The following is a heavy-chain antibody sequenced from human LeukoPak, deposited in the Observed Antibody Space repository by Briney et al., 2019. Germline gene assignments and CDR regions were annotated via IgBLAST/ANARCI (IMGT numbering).Heavy chain of an antibody. J-gene: IGHJ4*02. V-gene: IGHV4-4*09. D-gene: IGHD3-10*01. CDR1: GGSISSYY. Sequence: SETLSLTCTVSGGSISSYYWSWIRQPPGKGLEWIGYIYTSGSTNYNPSLKSRVTISVDTSKNQFSLKLSSVTAADTAVYYCAGSFYGPLVYSGQATMVTVCS. CDR2: IYTSGST. CDR3: AGSFYGPLVY.